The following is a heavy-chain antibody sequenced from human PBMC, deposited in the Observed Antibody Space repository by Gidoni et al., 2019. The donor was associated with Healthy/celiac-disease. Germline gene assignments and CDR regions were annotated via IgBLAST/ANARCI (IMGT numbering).Heavy chain of an antibody. J-gene: IGHJ3*01. CDR2: INHSGST. CDR3: ARDKGLPIR. V-gene: IGHV4-34*01. CDR1: GGSFSGYY. Sequence: QVQLQQWGAGLLTPSETLSLTCAVYGGSFSGYYWSWIRQPPGKGLEWIGEINHSGSTNYNPSLKSRATISVDTSKNQFSLKLSSVTAADTAVYYCARDKGLPIRWGQGTMVTVSS.